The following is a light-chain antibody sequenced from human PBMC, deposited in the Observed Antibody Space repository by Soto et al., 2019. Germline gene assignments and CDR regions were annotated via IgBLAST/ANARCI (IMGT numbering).Light chain of an antibody. V-gene: IGKV3-20*01. CDR3: QQYSDSPLT. CDR2: GES. CDR1: QTVRTNY. Sequence: EIVLTQSPGTLSLSPGERATLSCRASQTVRTNYFAWFQHKPGQAPRLLIDGESSRATGIPDRFSGSGSGTDFTLTINRLEPEDFAVYFCQQYSDSPLTFGGGTKVEIK. J-gene: IGKJ4*01.